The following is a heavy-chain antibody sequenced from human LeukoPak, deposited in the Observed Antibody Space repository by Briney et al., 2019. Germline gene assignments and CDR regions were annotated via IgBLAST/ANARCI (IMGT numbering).Heavy chain of an antibody. J-gene: IGHJ3*01. D-gene: IGHD5-24*01. CDR2: VSHNGST. Sequence: SETLSLTCAVYGGSFKNHFWTWIRQAPGKGLEWIGEVSHNGSTVYNPSLESRITISVDTSKKQFTLRVNSVTVADAAVYYCARDQSFEMDAFDVWGQGTMVTVSS. V-gene: IGHV4-34*01. CDR3: ARDQSFEMDAFDV. CDR1: GGSFKNHF.